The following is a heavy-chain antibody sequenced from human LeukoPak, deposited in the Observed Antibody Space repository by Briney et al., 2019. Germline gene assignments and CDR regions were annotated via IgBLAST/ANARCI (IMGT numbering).Heavy chain of an antibody. J-gene: IGHJ4*02. CDR3: ARQGYSGYDYHFDY. Sequence: GGSLRLSCAASGFTVSNTYMGWVRQAPGKGLEWVSYISSSGNTISYADSVKGRFTISRDNAKNSLYLQMDSLRAEDTAVYYCARQGYSGYDYHFDYWGQGTLVTVSS. CDR2: ISSSGNTI. CDR1: GFTVSNTY. V-gene: IGHV3-11*04. D-gene: IGHD5-12*01.